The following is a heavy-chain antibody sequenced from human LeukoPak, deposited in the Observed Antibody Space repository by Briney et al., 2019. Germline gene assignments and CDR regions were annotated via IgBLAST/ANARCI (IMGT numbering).Heavy chain of an antibody. D-gene: IGHD1-26*01. CDR3: AREGFGSYLTY. CDR1: GGSISSSAYY. Sequence: SETLSLTCTVSGGSISSSAYYWGWIRQPPGKGLEWIGSIYYSGSTYYNPSLKSRVTISVDTSKNQFSLKLSSVTAADTAVYYCAREGFGSYLTYWGQGTLVTVS. CDR2: IYYSGST. J-gene: IGHJ4*02. V-gene: IGHV4-39*02.